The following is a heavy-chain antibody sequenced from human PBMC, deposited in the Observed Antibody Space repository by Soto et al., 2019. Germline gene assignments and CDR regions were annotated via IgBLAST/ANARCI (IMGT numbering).Heavy chain of an antibody. CDR3: ARDGGITGTMDYYYYGMDV. D-gene: IGHD1-7*01. Sequence: GSLRLSCAASGFTFSSYAMHWVRQAPGKGLEWVAVISYDGSNKYYADPVKGRFTISRDNSKNTLYLQMNSLRAEDTAVYYCARDGGITGTMDYYYYGMDVWGQGTTVTVSS. CDR2: ISYDGSNK. J-gene: IGHJ6*02. V-gene: IGHV3-30-3*01. CDR1: GFTFSSYA.